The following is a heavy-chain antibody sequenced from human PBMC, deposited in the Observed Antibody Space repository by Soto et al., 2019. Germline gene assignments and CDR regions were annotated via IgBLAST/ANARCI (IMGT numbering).Heavy chain of an antibody. J-gene: IGHJ4*02. Sequence: GGSLRLSCAASGFTVSSDYMSWVRQAPGKGLEWVSVIYIDGNTFYADSVKGRFTISRDNSKNTLYLQTNNLRVEDTAMYYCVRDQSLVTTTWGQGTLVTVSS. CDR2: IYIDGNT. CDR1: GFTVSSDY. D-gene: IGHD4-17*01. V-gene: IGHV3-66*01. CDR3: VRDQSLVTTT.